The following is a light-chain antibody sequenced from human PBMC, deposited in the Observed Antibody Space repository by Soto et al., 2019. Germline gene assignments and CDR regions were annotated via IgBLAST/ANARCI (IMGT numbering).Light chain of an antibody. CDR3: SSYAGTNNAV. CDR2: EVN. J-gene: IGLJ1*01. Sequence: QSALTQPPSASGSPGQSFTISCTGTSSDVGGYNYVSWYQQHPGKAPKLMIYEVNKRPSGVPDRFSGSKSGNTASLTVSGLQAEDEADYSCSSYAGTNNAVFGTGTKLTVL. V-gene: IGLV2-8*01. CDR1: SSDVGGYNY.